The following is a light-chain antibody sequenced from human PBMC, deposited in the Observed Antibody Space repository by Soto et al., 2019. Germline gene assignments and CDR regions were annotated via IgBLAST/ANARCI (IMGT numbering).Light chain of an antibody. CDR2: EVS. CDR1: SSDIGGYNY. CDR3: TSYTSDTTYV. Sequence: QSALTQPASVSGSPGQSITISCTGTSSDIGGYNYVSWYQQYPGKAPKLMIYEVSYRPSGFSDRFSGSKSGNTASLTISGLQAEDEADYYCTSYTSDTTYVFGTGTQLTVL. J-gene: IGLJ1*01. V-gene: IGLV2-14*01.